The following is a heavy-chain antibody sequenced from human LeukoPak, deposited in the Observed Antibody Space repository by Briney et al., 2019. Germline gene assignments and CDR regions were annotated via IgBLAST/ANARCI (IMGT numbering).Heavy chain of an antibody. CDR3: ASRYCSSTSCYNYYYYMDV. Sequence: SVKVSCKASGGTFSSYAISWVRQAPGQGLEWMGGIIPIFGTANYAQKFQGRVTITTDESTSTAYMELSSLRSEDTAVYYCASRYCSSTSCYNYYYYMDVWGKVTTVTVSS. J-gene: IGHJ6*03. CDR2: IIPIFGTA. D-gene: IGHD2-2*02. CDR1: GGTFSSYA. V-gene: IGHV1-69*05.